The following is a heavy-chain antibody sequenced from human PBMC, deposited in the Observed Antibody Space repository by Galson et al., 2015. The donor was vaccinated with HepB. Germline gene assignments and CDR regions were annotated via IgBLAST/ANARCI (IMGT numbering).Heavy chain of an antibody. CDR1: GGSISSSSYY. J-gene: IGHJ5*02. V-gene: IGHV4-39*07. CDR2: IYYSGST. Sequence: SETLSLTCTVSGGSISSSSYYWGWIRQPPGKGLEWIGSIYYSGSTYYNPSLKSRVTISVDTSKNQFSLKLSSVTAADTAVYYCAGDWGLLWFGHHNWFDPWGQGTLVTVSS. CDR3: AGDWGLLWFGHHNWFDP. D-gene: IGHD3-10*01.